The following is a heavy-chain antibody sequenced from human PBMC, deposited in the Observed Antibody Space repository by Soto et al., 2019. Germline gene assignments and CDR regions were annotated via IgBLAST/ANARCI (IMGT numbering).Heavy chain of an antibody. Sequence: SETLSLTCAVYGGSFSGYYWSWIRQPPGKGLEWIGEINHSGSTNYNPSLKSRVTISVDTSKNQFSLKLSSVTAADTAVYYCARVGYYYGSGSYYRYFDYWGQGTLVTSPQ. J-gene: IGHJ4*02. CDR3: ARVGYYYGSGSYYRYFDY. CDR1: GGSFSGYY. CDR2: INHSGST. V-gene: IGHV4-34*01. D-gene: IGHD3-10*01.